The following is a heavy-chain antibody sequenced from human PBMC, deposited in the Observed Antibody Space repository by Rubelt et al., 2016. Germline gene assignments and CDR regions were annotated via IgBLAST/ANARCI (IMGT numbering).Heavy chain of an antibody. J-gene: IGHJ2*01. Sequence: GGSLRLSCAASGFYFSSCWVNWLRQAPGKGLEWVANIRQDGSEKFYVDSVKGRFTISRDNAKNTLYLQMNSLRVEDTAVYYCARTPSRERYFEFWGRGTLVTVSS. D-gene: IGHD2-15*01. V-gene: IGHV3-7*01. CDR1: GFYFSSCW. CDR2: IRQDGSEK. CDR3: ARTPSRERYFEF.